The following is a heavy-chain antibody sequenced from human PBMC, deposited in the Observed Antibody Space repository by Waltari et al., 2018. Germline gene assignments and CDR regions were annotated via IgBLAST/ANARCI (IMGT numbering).Heavy chain of an antibody. Sequence: QVQLQESGPGLVKPSETLSLTCTVSGGSISSYYWSWIRPPAGTGLEWIGRIYTSGSTNYNPSLKSRVTMSVDTSKNQFSLKLSSVTAADTAVYYCARDLDSGWYPNWFDPWGQGTLVTVSS. CDR3: ARDLDSGWYPNWFDP. CDR2: IYTSGST. J-gene: IGHJ5*02. V-gene: IGHV4-4*07. D-gene: IGHD6-19*01. CDR1: GGSISSYY.